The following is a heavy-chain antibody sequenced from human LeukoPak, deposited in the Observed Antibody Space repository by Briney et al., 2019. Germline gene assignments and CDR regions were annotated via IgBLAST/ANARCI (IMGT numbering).Heavy chain of an antibody. CDR3: ARRQYYFDY. V-gene: IGHV4-34*01. CDR2: INHRGGT. D-gene: IGHD5-24*01. Sequence: TSETLSLTCAVFGGSFSDYSWTWIRQTPGKGLEWIGEINHRGGTNYNPSLKSRVTISVDTSKNQFSLTLSSVTAADTAVYYCARRQYYFDYWGQGTLVTVSS. CDR1: GGSFSDYS. J-gene: IGHJ4*02.